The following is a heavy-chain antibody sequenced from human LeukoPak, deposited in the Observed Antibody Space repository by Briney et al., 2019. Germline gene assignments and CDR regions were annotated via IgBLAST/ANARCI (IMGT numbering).Heavy chain of an antibody. CDR2: IIPIFGTA. V-gene: IGHV1-69*13. D-gene: IGHD3-10*01. CDR1: GYTFTSYD. CDR3: ARRSLDTMVRGVITWFDP. J-gene: IGHJ5*02. Sequence: GASVKVSCKASGYTFTSYDINWVRQATGQGLEWMGGIIPIFGTANYAQKFQGRVTITADESTSTAYMELSSLRSEDTAVYYCARRSLDTMVRGVITWFDPWGQGTLVTVSS.